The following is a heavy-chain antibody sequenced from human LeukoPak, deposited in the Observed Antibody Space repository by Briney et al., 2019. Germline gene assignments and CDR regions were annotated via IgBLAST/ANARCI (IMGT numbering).Heavy chain of an antibody. D-gene: IGHD2-2*01. V-gene: IGHV3-23*01. J-gene: IGHJ4*02. CDR3: VKAYPSYFDS. Sequence: GGSLRLSCAASGFTFSSYAMSWVRQAPGKELEWVSGISSSGGSTYYSDSVKGRFTISRDNSKNTLHLQMNSLRAEDTAVYYCVKAYPSYFDSWGQGTLVTVSS. CDR2: ISSSGGST. CDR1: GFTFSSYA.